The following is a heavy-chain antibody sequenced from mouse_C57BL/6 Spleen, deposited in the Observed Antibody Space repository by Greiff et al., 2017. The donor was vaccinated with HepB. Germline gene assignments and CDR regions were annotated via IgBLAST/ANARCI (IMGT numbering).Heavy chain of an antibody. CDR1: GYTFTSYW. CDR3: ARRGVTPYYFDY. CDR2: IDPSDSET. Sequence: VQLQQPGAELVRPGSSVKLSCKASGYTFTSYWMHWVKQRPIQGLEWIGNIDPSDSETHYNQKFKDKATLTVDKSSSTAYMQLSSLTSEDSAVYYCARRGVTPYYFDYWGQDTTLTVSS. D-gene: IGHD2-2*01. J-gene: IGHJ2*01. V-gene: IGHV1-52*01.